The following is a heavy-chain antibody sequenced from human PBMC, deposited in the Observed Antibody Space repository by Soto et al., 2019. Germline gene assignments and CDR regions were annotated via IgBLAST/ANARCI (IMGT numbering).Heavy chain of an antibody. V-gene: IGHV3-30*18. Sequence: PGGSLRLSCAASGFTFSSYGMHWVRQAPGKGLEWVAVISYDGSNKYYADSVKGRFTISRDNSKNTLYLQMNSLRAEDTAVYYCAKDTVRGVIPNRYGMDVWGQGTTVTVSS. CDR3: AKDTVRGVIPNRYGMDV. D-gene: IGHD3-10*01. J-gene: IGHJ6*02. CDR2: ISYDGSNK. CDR1: GFTFSSYG.